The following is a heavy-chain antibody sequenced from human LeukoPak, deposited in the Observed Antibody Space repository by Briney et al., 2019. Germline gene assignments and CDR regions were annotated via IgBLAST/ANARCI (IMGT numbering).Heavy chain of an antibody. CDR2: IYYSGST. V-gene: IGHV4-59*01. Sequence: SETLSLTCTVSGGSISSYYWSWIRQPPGKGLEWIGYIYYSGSTNYNPSLKSRVTISVDTSKNQFSLELSSVTAADTAVYYCARAPYSSSWYYFGYWGQGTLVTVSS. CDR3: ARAPYSSSWYYFGY. J-gene: IGHJ4*02. D-gene: IGHD6-13*01. CDR1: GGSISSYY.